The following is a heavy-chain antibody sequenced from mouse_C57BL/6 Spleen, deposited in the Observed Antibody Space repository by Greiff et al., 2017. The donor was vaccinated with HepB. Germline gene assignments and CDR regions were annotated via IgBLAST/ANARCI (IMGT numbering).Heavy chain of an antibody. D-gene: IGHD2-4*01. V-gene: IGHV5-17*01. CDR1: GFTFSDYG. J-gene: IGHJ1*03. CDR2: ISSGSSTI. Sequence: EVKLVESGGGLVKPGGSLKLSCAASGFTFSDYGMHWVRQAPEKGLEWVAYISSGSSTIYYADTVKGRFTISRDNAKNTLFLQMTSLRSEDTAMYYCARGPLYDYDGYWYFDVWGTGTTVTVSS. CDR3: ARGPLYDYDGYWYFDV.